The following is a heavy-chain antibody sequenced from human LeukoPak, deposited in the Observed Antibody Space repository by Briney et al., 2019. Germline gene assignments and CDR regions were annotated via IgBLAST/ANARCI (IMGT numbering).Heavy chain of an antibody. CDR3: ARDLSGGGLDY. V-gene: IGHV3-64*01. Sequence: GGSLRLSCAASGFTFTSYAMHWVRQAPGKGLEYVSAISNDAVRTYYGNSVRGRFTISRDNSKNTLYLHMGSLRPEDMDVYYCARDLSGGGLDYWGQGALVTVSS. J-gene: IGHJ4*02. CDR2: ISNDAVRT. D-gene: IGHD3-10*01. CDR1: GFTFTSYA.